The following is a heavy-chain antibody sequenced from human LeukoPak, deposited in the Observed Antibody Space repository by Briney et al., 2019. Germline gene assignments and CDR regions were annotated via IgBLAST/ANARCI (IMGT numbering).Heavy chain of an antibody. CDR3: ASSGYTALRRGI. Sequence: PGGSLRLSCAASGFTFSSYSMTWVRQAPGKGLEWVSSISSSSSYIYYADSVKGRFTISRDNAKNSLYLQMNSLRAEDTAVYYCASSGYTALRRGIWGQGTMVTVSS. V-gene: IGHV3-21*01. CDR1: GFTFSSYS. CDR2: ISSSSSYI. D-gene: IGHD6-13*01. J-gene: IGHJ3*02.